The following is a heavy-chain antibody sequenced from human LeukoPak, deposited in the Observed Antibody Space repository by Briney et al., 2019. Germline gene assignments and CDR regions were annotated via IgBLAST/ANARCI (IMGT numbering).Heavy chain of an antibody. J-gene: IGHJ2*01. D-gene: IGHD6-19*01. Sequence: GGSLRLSCAASGFTFRTFGMHWVRQAPGKGLEWVSVIYNDGSTYYVDSVKGSFTISRDNSKNTLYLQMNSLRPEDTAVYFCAKEYSSGWSYWYFDLWGRGTLVTVSS. CDR3: AKEYSSGWSYWYFDL. CDR2: IYNDGST. V-gene: IGHV3-NL1*01. CDR1: GFTFRTFG.